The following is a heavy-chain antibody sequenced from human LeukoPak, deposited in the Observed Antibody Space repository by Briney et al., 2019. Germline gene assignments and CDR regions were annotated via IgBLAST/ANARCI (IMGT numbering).Heavy chain of an antibody. J-gene: IGHJ4*02. CDR1: GFTFSSYS. D-gene: IGHD6-19*01. CDR2: ISSNSTTI. V-gene: IGHV3-48*02. Sequence: GGSLRLSCAASGFTFSSYSMNWVRQAPGKGLEWVSYISSNSTTIYYADSVKGRFTISRDNAKNSLFLQMNSLRDEDTAVYYCAGQWLAYDYWGQGTLVTVSS. CDR3: AGQWLAYDY.